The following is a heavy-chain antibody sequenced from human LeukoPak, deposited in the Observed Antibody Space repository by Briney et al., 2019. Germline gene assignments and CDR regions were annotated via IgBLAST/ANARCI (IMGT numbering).Heavy chain of an antibody. D-gene: IGHD6-13*01. CDR2: IYYSGST. Sequence: PSETLSLTCTVSGGSISRYYWSWTRQPPGKGLEWIGYIYYSGSTNYNPSLKSRVTISVDTSKNQFSLKLSSVTAADTAVYYCARQEVDRSTWYPFDYWGQGTLVTVSS. J-gene: IGHJ4*02. CDR3: ARQEVDRSTWYPFDY. V-gene: IGHV4-59*08. CDR1: GGSISRYY.